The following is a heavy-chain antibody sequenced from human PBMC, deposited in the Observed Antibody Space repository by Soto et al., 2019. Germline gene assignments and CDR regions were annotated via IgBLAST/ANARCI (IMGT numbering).Heavy chain of an antibody. V-gene: IGHV6-1*01. CDR3: ARGEQYSGRIFDY. J-gene: IGHJ4*01. CDR1: GDSVSSNSAG. CDR2: TYFRSKWYY. Sequence: SQTLSLTCAITGDSVSSNSAGWSWVRQSPSRGLEWLGRTYFRSKWYYEYAVSVRGRITINPDTSKNQYSLQLNSVTPEDTAVYFCARGEQYSGRIFDYWGQGTLVTVS. D-gene: IGHD1-26*01.